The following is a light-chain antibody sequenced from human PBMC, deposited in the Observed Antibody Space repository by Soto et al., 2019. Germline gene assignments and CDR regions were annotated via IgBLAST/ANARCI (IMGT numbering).Light chain of an antibody. CDR1: SSDIGRYNL. CDR3: CSYAPGSTFV. CDR2: EDS. J-gene: IGLJ2*01. Sequence: QSALTQPASVSGSPGQSITISCIGTSSDIGRYNLVSWYQQHPGKAPKLLIYEDSKRPSGLSNRFSGSKSGNTASLTISGLQAEDEAEYHSCSYAPGSTFVFGGVTKLTVL. V-gene: IGLV2-23*02.